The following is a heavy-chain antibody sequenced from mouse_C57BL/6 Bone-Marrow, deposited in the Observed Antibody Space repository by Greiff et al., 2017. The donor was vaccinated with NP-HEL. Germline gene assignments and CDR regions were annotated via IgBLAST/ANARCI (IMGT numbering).Heavy chain of an antibody. J-gene: IGHJ2*01. CDR1: GYTFTDYN. V-gene: IGHV1-18*01. Sequence: EVQLQESGPELVKPGASVKIPCKASGYTFTDYNMDWVKQSPGKSLEWIGDINPNNGGTIYNQKFKGKATLTVDKSSSTAYMELRSLTSEDTAVYYCARSFITTVVAKYYFDDWGQGTTLTVSS. D-gene: IGHD1-1*01. CDR3: ARSFITTVVAKYYFDD. CDR2: INPNNGGT.